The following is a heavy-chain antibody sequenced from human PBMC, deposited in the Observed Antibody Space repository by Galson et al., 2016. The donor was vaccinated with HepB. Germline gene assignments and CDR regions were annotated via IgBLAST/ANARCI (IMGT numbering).Heavy chain of an antibody. V-gene: IGHV5-51*01. J-gene: IGHJ3*02. D-gene: IGHD2-8*01. CDR1: GSSFTSYW. Sequence: QSGAEVKKPGESLKISCKGSGSSFTSYWIDWVRQMPGKGLEWMGIIYPGDSDTRYSPSFQGQVTISADKSINTAYLQWSSLKASDTAMYYCARHRRYCTNGVCYPGAFDIWGQGTMVTVSS. CDR2: IYPGDSDT. CDR3: ARHRRYCTNGVCYPGAFDI.